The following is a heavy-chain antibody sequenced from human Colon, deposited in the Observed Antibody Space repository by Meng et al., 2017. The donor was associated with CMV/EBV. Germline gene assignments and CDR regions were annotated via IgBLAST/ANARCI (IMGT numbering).Heavy chain of an antibody. J-gene: IGHJ1*01. V-gene: IGHV4-59*01. Sequence: AQLQESGPGLVKPSETLSLTRAVSGGSMSSNCWSWIRQPPGKGLEWIGYVCYNGITDYNPSLKSRVTISGETSKNQFSLQVSSVTAADTAMYYCALRGLAAGTFQHWGQGTLVTVSS. D-gene: IGHD6-13*01. CDR3: ALRGLAAGTFQH. CDR1: GGSMSSNC. CDR2: VCYNGIT.